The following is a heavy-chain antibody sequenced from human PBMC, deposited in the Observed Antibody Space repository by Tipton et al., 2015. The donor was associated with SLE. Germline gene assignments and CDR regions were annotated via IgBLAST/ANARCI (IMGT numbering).Heavy chain of an antibody. CDR2: LYFGGHT. Sequence: SLRLSCAVSGFSVSGDFMSWVRQTPGKGLEWVSVLYFGGHTYYADSVKGRFTISVDNSNNTLFLQMDSLRPEGTAVYYCARGVGRSGYDSDFDNWGQGTLVTVSS. V-gene: IGHV3-53*05. CDR3: ARGVGRSGYDSDFDN. D-gene: IGHD5-12*01. CDR1: GFSVSGDF. J-gene: IGHJ4*02.